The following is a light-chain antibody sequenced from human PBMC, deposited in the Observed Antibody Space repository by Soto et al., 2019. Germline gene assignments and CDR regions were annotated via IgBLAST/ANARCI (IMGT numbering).Light chain of an antibody. V-gene: IGKV3-15*01. CDR3: QQHNNWPWT. CDR1: QGVSTK. J-gene: IGKJ1*01. Sequence: EIVLTQYPATLSVSPGERVTLSCRASQGVSTKLAWYQQKPGQSPRLLIFGASARATGIPARFSASGSGTDFTLTISSLQSEDFAVYYCQQHNNWPWTFGQGTKVEIK. CDR2: GAS.